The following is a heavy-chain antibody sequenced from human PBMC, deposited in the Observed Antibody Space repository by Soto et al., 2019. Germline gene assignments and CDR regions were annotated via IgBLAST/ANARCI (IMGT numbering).Heavy chain of an antibody. D-gene: IGHD3-16*01. Sequence: QVQLQESGPGLVKPSETLSLTCTVSGGSVNSGSYYWNWIRQPPGKVLEWVGYIFYSGSTNYNPSLKSRVTISLDTSKNQFSMRLSSVTAADTAVYYCAGLRLGEGFDPWGQGTLVTVSS. CDR1: GGSVNSGSYY. CDR3: AGLRLGEGFDP. V-gene: IGHV4-61*01. J-gene: IGHJ5*02. CDR2: IFYSGST.